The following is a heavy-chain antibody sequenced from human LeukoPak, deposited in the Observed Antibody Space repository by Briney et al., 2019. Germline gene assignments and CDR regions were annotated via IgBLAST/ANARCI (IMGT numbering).Heavy chain of an antibody. D-gene: IGHD5-12*01. Sequence: SETLSLTCTVSGGSVSGYYWTWIRQPAGKGLEWFGRIHTSGSTNYNPSLQSRVTMSVDTAKNQFSLKVTSVTAADTAVYYCAREGRYSGYVDYWGQGTLVTVSS. CDR1: GGSVSGYY. CDR3: AREGRYSGYVDY. CDR2: IHTSGST. J-gene: IGHJ4*02. V-gene: IGHV4-4*07.